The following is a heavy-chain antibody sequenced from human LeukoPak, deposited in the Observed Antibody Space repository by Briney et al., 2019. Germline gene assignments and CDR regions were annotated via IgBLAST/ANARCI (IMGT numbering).Heavy chain of an antibody. D-gene: IGHD3-3*01. CDR1: GGSISSGSYY. J-gene: IGHJ4*02. V-gene: IGHV4-61*02. CDR3: AREEAGVPTLYFDY. CDR2: IYTSGST. Sequence: SETLSLTCTVSGGSISSGSYYWSWIRQPAGKGLEWIGRIYTSGSTNYNPSLKSRVTISVDTSKNQFSLKLSSVTAADTAVYYCAREEAGVPTLYFDYWGQGTLVTVPS.